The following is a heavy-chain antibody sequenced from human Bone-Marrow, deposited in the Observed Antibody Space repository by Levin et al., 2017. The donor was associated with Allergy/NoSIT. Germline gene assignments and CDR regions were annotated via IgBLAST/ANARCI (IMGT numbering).Heavy chain of an antibody. CDR3: ASQLYTTHDLVELKTSLAFDI. D-gene: IGHD3-16*01. CDR1: GGSLPYFA. J-gene: IGHJ3*02. CDR2: IITMFGPP. Sequence: KISCKASGGSLPYFAVTWVRQAPGQGLEWLGGIITMFGPPKYAQKFQGRVTISADESTDTAYLQVHTLTSEDTAIYFCASQLYTTHDLVELKTSLAFDIRGQGTMVSVSS. V-gene: IGHV1-69*01.